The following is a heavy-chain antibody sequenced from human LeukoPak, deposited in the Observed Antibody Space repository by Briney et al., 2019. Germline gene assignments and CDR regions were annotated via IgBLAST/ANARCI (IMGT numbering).Heavy chain of an antibody. V-gene: IGHV4-59*08. J-gene: IGHJ4*02. CDR3: ATSAAAGPQHDY. D-gene: IGHD6-13*01. Sequence: SETLSLTCTVSGGSISSYYWSWIRQPPGKGLEWIGYIYYSGSTNYNPSLKSRVTISVDTSKNQFSLKLSSVTAADTAVYYCATSAAAGPQHDYWGQGTLVTVSS. CDR2: IYYSGST. CDR1: GGSISSYY.